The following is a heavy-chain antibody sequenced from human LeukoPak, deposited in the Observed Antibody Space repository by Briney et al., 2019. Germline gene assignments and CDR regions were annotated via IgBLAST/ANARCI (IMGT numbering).Heavy chain of an antibody. V-gene: IGHV4-59*01. Sequence: SETLSLTCTVSGGSISSYYWSWIRQPPGKGLEWIGYIYYSGSTNYSPSLKSRVTISVDTSKNQFSLKLSSVTAADTAVYYCARGSYDFWSGYYEHYYYYMDVWGKGTTVTVSS. CDR2: IYYSGST. J-gene: IGHJ6*03. CDR3: ARGSYDFWSGYYEHYYYYMDV. CDR1: GGSISSYY. D-gene: IGHD3-3*01.